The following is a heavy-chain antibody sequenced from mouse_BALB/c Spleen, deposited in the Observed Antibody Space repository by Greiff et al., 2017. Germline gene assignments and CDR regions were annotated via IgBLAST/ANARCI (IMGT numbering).Heavy chain of an antibody. J-gene: IGHJ1*01. CDR3: ARFYGNYDYWYFDV. V-gene: IGHV3-2*02. Sequence: EVKLQESGPGLVKPSQSLSLTCTVTGYSITSDYAWNWIRQFPGNKLEWMGYISYSGSTSYNPSLKSRISITRDTSKNQFFLQLNSVTTEDTATYYCARFYGNYDYWYFDVWGAGTTVTVSS. CDR2: ISYSGST. D-gene: IGHD2-1*01. CDR1: GYSITSDYA.